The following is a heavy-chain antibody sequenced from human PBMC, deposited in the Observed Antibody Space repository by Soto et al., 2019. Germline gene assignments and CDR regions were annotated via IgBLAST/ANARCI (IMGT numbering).Heavy chain of an antibody. D-gene: IGHD2-2*01. CDR3: AGVDYAYYYYYYRDV. CDR2: INHSGST. Sequence: QVQLQQWGAGLLKPSETLSLTCAVYGGSFSGYYWSWIRQPPGKGLEWIGEINHSGSTNYNPSLKSRVTISVDTSKTQFSLNLSSVTAADTAVYYCAGVDYAYYYYYYRDVWGKGTTVTVSS. V-gene: IGHV4-34*01. J-gene: IGHJ6*03. CDR1: GGSFSGYY.